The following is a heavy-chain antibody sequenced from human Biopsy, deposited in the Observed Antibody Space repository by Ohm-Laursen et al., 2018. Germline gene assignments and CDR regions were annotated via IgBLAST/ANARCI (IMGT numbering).Heavy chain of an antibody. CDR1: GFTFTGYY. D-gene: IGHD1-26*01. V-gene: IGHV1-2*02. CDR2: ISPKSGET. Sequence: ASVKVSCKTSGFTFTGYYIHWVRQAPGQGLEWMGWISPKSGETNYAQKFEGNITMTRETSTSTAFMEMRRVRSDGTAVFYCPLEVVGQMKNFEPRGQGNL. J-gene: IGHJ5*02. CDR3: PLEVVGQMKNFEP.